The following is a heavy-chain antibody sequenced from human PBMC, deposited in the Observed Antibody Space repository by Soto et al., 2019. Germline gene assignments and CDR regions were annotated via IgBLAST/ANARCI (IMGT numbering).Heavy chain of an antibody. CDR2: ISAYNGNT. J-gene: IGHJ5*02. Sequence: ASVKVSCKASGYTFTSYGISWVRQAPGQGLEWMGWISAYNGNTNYAQKLQGRVTMTTDTSTSTAYMELRSLRSDDTAVYYCARRVHYYDSAGWFDPWGHGTLVTVSS. V-gene: IGHV1-18*01. CDR3: ARRVHYYDSAGWFDP. CDR1: GYTFTSYG. D-gene: IGHD3-22*01.